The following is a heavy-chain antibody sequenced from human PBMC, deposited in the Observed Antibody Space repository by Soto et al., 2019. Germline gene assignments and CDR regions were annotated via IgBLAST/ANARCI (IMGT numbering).Heavy chain of an antibody. CDR2: ISGSGGST. CDR1: GFTFSSYA. V-gene: IGHV3-23*01. J-gene: IGHJ6*02. CDR3: AKGIDYYYGLDV. Sequence: GGSLRLSCAASGFTFSSYAMSWVHQAPGKGLEWVSVISGSGGSTYYADSVKGRFTISRDNSKNTLYLQMNSLRAEDTAVYYCAKGIDYYYGLDVWGQGTTVTVSS.